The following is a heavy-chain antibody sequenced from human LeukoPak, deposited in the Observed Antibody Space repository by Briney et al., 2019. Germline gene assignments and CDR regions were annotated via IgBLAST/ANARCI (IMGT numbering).Heavy chain of an antibody. J-gene: IGHJ3*01. D-gene: IGHD1-26*01. V-gene: IGHV1-2*02. Sequence: GASVKVSCKASGYTFTSYDINWVRQAPGQGLEWMGWINPNSGGTNYAQKFQGRVTMTRDTSISTAYMELSRLRSDDTAVYYCARGGSYFRGLWGQGTMVTVSS. CDR2: INPNSGGT. CDR3: ARGGSYFRGL. CDR1: GYTFTSYD.